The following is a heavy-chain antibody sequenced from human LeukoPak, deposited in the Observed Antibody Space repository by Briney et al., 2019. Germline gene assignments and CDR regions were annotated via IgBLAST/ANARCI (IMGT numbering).Heavy chain of an antibody. V-gene: IGHV4-4*07. D-gene: IGHD5-18*01. CDR1: GASISGYY. CDR2: IYTTGST. Sequence: PSETLSLTCSVSGASISGYYWTWIRQPAGRGLEWIGRIYTTGSTKYNPSLESRVIMSVDASKNQFSLNLTSVTAADTAVYYCARDRRSHRRGYSYGYPLAWFDPWGQGTLVTVSS. J-gene: IGHJ5*02. CDR3: ARDRRSHRRGYSYGYPLAWFDP.